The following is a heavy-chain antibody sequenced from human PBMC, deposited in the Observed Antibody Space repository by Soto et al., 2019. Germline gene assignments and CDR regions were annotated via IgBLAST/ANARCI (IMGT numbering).Heavy chain of an antibody. V-gene: IGHV3-23*01. CDR3: AKSCYDSSGYYYENDYYFDY. CDR1: GFTFSSYA. CDR2: ISGSGGST. J-gene: IGHJ4*02. Sequence: EVQLLESGGGLVQPGGSLRLSCAASGFTFSSYAMSWIRQAPGKGLEWVSAISGSGGSTYYADSVKGRFTISRDNSKNTLYLQMNSLRAEDTAVYYCAKSCYDSSGYYYENDYYFDYWGQGTLVTVSS. D-gene: IGHD3-22*01.